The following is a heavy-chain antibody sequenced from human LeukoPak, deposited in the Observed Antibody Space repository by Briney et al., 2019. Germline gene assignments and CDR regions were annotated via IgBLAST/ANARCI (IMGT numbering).Heavy chain of an antibody. V-gene: IGHV4-39*01. CDR2: IYYSGST. CDR3: ARRPVTKYSLIDY. D-gene: IGHD5-18*01. Sequence: NPSETLSLTCTVSGGSISSSSYYWGWIRQHPGKGLEWIGSIYYSGSTYYNPSLKSRVTISVDTSKNQFSLKLSSVTAADTAVYYCARRPVTKYSLIDYWGQGTLVTVSS. J-gene: IGHJ4*02. CDR1: GGSISSSSYY.